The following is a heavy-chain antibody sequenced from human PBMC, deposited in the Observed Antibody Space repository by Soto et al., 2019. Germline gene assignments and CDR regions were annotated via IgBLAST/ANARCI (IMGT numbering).Heavy chain of an antibody. CDR1: GDSITSRNYY. CDR3: VRQAPGQGLEWMGGIIPNLGIANYAQKFQGRVTITADKSTSTAYMELSSLRSEDTAVYYCATFPGKSGSSEVWWLFDP. V-gene: IGHV4-39*01. CDR2: LHYSGSA. J-gene: IGHJ5*02. D-gene: IGHD6-13*01. Sequence: LSLTCTVSGDSITSRNYYWGWIRQPPGKGLEWIGSLHYSGSAYYNPSLSSRVIISADTSRNQFSLRLTSVSAADTSVYFCVRQAPGQGLEWMGGIIPNLGIANYAQKFQGRVTITADKSTSTAYMELSSLRSEDTAVYYCATFPGKSGSSEVWWLFDPWGQG.